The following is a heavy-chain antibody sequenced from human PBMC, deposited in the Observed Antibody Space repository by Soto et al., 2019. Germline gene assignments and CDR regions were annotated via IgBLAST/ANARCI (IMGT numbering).Heavy chain of an antibody. J-gene: IGHJ4*02. CDR3: RLEPALRFLADY. D-gene: IGHD3-3*01. Sequence: SETLSLTCTVSGGSISSSSYYWGWIRQPPGKGLEWIGSIFYSGSTYYNPSLKSRVTISVDTSKNQFSLKLSSVTAADTAVYYCRLEPALRFLADYWGQGTLVTVSS. CDR1: GGSISSSSYY. CDR2: IFYSGST. V-gene: IGHV4-39*03.